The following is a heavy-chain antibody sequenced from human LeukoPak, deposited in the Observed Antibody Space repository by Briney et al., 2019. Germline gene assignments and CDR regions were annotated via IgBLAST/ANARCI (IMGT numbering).Heavy chain of an antibody. Sequence: SETLSLTCTVSGDSISSSYHYWGWIRQPPGKGLEWIGSIHHTGYTYSNSSLRSPVTISVDTSKNQFSLNLNSVTAADTAVYYCARLPDYGARGGSWFGPWGQGTLVTVSS. V-gene: IGHV4-39*01. CDR3: ARLPDYGARGGSWFGP. CDR2: IHHTGYT. J-gene: IGHJ5*02. CDR1: GDSISSSYHY. D-gene: IGHD4-17*01.